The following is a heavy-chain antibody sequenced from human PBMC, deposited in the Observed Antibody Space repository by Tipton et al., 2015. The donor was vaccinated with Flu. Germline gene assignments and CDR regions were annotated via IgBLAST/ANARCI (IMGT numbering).Heavy chain of an antibody. Sequence: TLSLTCTVSGYSISSGYYWGWIRQPPGKGLEWIGRIYHSGSTYYNPSLKSRVTISVDTSKNQFSLKLSSVTAAATAVYYCAGSGRGWWADYWGQGTLVTVSS. CDR2: IYHSGST. D-gene: IGHD1-26*01. CDR1: GYSISSGYY. V-gene: IGHV4-38-2*02. J-gene: IGHJ4*02. CDR3: AGSGRGWWADY.